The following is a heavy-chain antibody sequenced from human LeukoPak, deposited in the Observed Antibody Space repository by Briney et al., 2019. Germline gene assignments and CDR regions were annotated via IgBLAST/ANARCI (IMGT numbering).Heavy chain of an antibody. CDR3: ARVRHDPLEYGYYMDV. V-gene: IGHV4-34*01. J-gene: IGHJ6*03. Sequence: SETLSLTCAVHGGSFSGFYWSWIRQTPGKGLEWIGEINYTADTNYTPSLTGYSPSLRSRGTISVDSCQNQVSLKLSSVRAADTGVNYCARVRHDPLEYGYYMDVWGEGTTVTVSS. D-gene: IGHD3-3*01. CDR2: INYTADT. CDR1: GGSFSGFY.